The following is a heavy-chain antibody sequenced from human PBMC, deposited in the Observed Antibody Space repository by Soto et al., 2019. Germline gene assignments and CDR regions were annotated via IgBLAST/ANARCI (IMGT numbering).Heavy chain of an antibody. V-gene: IGHV3-30-3*01. Sequence: QVQLVESGGGVGQPGRSLRLSCAASGFTFSSYAMHWVRQAPGKGLEWVAVISYDGSNKYYADSVKGRFTISRDNSKNTLYLQMNSLRAEDTAVYYCARDWNGEHYIYYYYGMDVWGQGTTVTVSS. D-gene: IGHD1-1*01. CDR2: ISYDGSNK. CDR1: GFTFSSYA. CDR3: ARDWNGEHYIYYYYGMDV. J-gene: IGHJ6*02.